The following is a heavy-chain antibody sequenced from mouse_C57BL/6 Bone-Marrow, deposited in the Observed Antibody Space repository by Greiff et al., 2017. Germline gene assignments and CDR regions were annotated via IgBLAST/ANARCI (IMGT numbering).Heavy chain of an antibody. CDR1: GYTFTDYY. Sequence: EVKLQESGPVLVKPGASVKMSCKASGYTFTDYYMNWVKQSHGKSLEWIGVINPYNGGTSYNQKFKGKATLTVDKSSSTVYMELNSLTSEDSAVYYCARGGLFDYWGQGTTLTVSS. CDR3: ARGGLFDY. J-gene: IGHJ2*01. CDR2: INPYNGGT. D-gene: IGHD1-1*02. V-gene: IGHV1-19*01.